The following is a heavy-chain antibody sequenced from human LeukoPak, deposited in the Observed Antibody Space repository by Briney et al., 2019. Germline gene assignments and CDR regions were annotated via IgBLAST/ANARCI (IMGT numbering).Heavy chain of an antibody. CDR1: GGSISSYY. D-gene: IGHD4-11*01. V-gene: IGHV4-59*01. CDR3: AREGVTKYYFDY. CDR2: IYYSGST. Sequence: SETLSLTCTVSGGSISSYYWGWIRQPPGKGLEWIGYIYYSGSTDYNPSLKRRVTISVDTSKNQFSLKLSSVTAADTAVYYCAREGVTKYYFDYWGQGTLVTVSS. J-gene: IGHJ4*02.